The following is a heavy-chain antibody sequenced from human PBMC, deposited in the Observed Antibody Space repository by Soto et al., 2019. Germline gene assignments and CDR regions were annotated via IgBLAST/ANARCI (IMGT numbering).Heavy chain of an antibody. CDR1: GGSISNFS. J-gene: IGHJ6*03. CDR2: VYYTGST. D-gene: IGHD3-16*01. CDR3: ARTVLGPVLLADSFVYYYYSLAG. V-gene: IGHV4-59*08. Sequence: SETLSLTCPVCGGSISNFSWSWFRQPPGKGLEWIGYVYYTGSTSYNPSLKRRVTFSADSSRGQFSLRLNSVTAADTAVYYCARTVLGPVLLADSFVYYYYSLAGCAHGTTVTFSS.